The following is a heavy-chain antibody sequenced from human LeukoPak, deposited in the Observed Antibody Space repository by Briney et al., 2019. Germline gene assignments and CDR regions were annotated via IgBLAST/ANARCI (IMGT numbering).Heavy chain of an antibody. Sequence: GGSLRFSCAASGFIFSDYAMTWVRQAPGRGLEWLSTISGSGTTTYYVDSVKGRFTVSRDNSKNTLYLEMNSLRAEDTAVYYCAKRELGYCSGGSCFGAFHIWGQGTMVTVSS. CDR1: GFIFSDYA. D-gene: IGHD2-15*01. CDR3: AKRELGYCSGGSCFGAFHI. V-gene: IGHV3-23*01. J-gene: IGHJ3*02. CDR2: ISGSGTTT.